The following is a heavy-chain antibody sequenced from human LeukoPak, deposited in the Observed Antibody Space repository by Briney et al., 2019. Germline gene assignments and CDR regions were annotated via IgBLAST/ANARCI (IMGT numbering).Heavy chain of an antibody. V-gene: IGHV3-21*01. CDR1: GFTFSSYS. Sequence: GGSLRLSCAASGFTFSSYSMNWVRQAPGKGLEWVSAISGSGGSTYYADSVKGRFTISRDNAKNSLYLQMNSLRAEDTAVYYCARDNTGGYSSSWYDWGQGTLVTVSS. CDR3: ARDNTGGYSSSWYD. J-gene: IGHJ4*02. D-gene: IGHD6-13*01. CDR2: ISGSGGST.